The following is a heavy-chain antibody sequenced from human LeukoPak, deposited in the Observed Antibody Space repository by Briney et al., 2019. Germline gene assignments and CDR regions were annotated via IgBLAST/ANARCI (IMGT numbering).Heavy chain of an antibody. CDR2: IWYDGSNK. Sequence: GRSLRLSCAASGFTFSNYGMHWVRQAPGKGLEWVAVIWYDGSNKYYADSVKGRFTISRDNSQNTLYLQMNSLRAEDTAVYYCAKHRSWGYAFDIWGQGTMVTVSS. CDR3: AKHRSWGYAFDI. V-gene: IGHV3-33*06. CDR1: GFTFSNYG. J-gene: IGHJ3*02. D-gene: IGHD7-27*01.